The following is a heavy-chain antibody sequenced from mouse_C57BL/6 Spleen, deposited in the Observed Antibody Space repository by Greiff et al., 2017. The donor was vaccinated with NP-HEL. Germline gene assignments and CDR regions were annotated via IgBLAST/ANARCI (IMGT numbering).Heavy chain of an antibody. J-gene: IGHJ1*03. V-gene: IGHV5-17*01. Sequence: EVQRVESGGGLVKPGGSLKLSCAASGFTFSDYGMHWVRQAPEKGLEWVAYISSGSSTIYYADTVKGRFTISRDNAKNTLFLQMTSLRSEDTAMYYCARDRGRWYFDVWGTGTTVTVSS. CDR2: ISSGSSTI. CDR1: GFTFSDYG. CDR3: ARDRGRWYFDV. D-gene: IGHD1-1*01.